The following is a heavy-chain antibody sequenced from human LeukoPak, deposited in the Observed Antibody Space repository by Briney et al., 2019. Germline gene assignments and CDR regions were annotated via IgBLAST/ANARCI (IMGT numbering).Heavy chain of an antibody. J-gene: IGHJ5*02. CDR2: IYYSGST. V-gene: IGHV4-59*01. D-gene: IGHD2-15*01. Sequence: SETLSLTCTVSGGSISSYYWNWIRQPPGKGLEWIGYIYYSGSTNYNPSLKSRVTISVDTSKNQFSLKLSSVTAADTAVYYCARSGVIAGWFDPWGQGSLVTVSS. CDR3: ARSGVIAGWFDP. CDR1: GGSISSYY.